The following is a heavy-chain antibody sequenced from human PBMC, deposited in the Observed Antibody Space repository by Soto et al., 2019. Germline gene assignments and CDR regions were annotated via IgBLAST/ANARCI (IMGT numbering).Heavy chain of an antibody. CDR2: ISGSGGST. CDR3: AKVGPIAVAGYYYYYGMDV. V-gene: IGHV3-23*01. CDR1: GFTFSRYA. J-gene: IGHJ6*02. Sequence: EVQLLESGGGLVQPGGSLRLSCAASGFTFSRYAMSWVRQAPGKGLEWVSAISGSGGSTYYADSVKGRFTISRDNSKNTLYLQMNSLRAEDTAVYYCAKVGPIAVAGYYYYYGMDVWGQGTTVTVSS. D-gene: IGHD6-19*01.